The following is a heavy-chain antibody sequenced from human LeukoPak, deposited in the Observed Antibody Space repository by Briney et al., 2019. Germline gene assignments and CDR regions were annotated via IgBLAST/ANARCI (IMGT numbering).Heavy chain of an antibody. CDR3: ARGWGSYFDS. D-gene: IGHD3-16*01. CDR1: GYIFSDHG. Sequence: ASVKVSCKASGYIFSDHGIAWVRQVPGQGPEWMGWISGYDGNKKYAQKFQGGVTMTTDTSTSTSYMEVGSLRSDDTAVYYCARGWGSYFDSWGQGTLVTVSS. V-gene: IGHV1-18*01. J-gene: IGHJ4*02. CDR2: ISGYDGNK.